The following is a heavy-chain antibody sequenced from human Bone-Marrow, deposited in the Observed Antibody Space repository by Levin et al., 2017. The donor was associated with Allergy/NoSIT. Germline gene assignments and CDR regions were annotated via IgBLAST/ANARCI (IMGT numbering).Heavy chain of an antibody. CDR2: IYYSGST. V-gene: IGHV4-59*01. J-gene: IGHJ3*02. CDR3: ARTLGYCSGGSSQLCAFDI. Sequence: SETLSLTCTVSGGSISSYYWSWIRQPPGKGLEWIGYIYYSGSTNYNPSLKSRVTISVDTSKNQFSLKLSSVTAADTAVYYCARTLGYCSGGSSQLCAFDIWGQGTMVTVSS. CDR1: GGSISSYY. D-gene: IGHD2-15*01.